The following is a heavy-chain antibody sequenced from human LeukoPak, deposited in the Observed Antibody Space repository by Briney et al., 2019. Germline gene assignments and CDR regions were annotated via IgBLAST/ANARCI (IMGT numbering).Heavy chain of an antibody. CDR1: GFTFSIYA. D-gene: IGHD2-2*01. V-gene: IGHV3-23*01. J-gene: IGHJ4*02. CDR2: ISGSGGST. Sequence: PGGSLRLSCAASGFTFSIYAMSWVRQARGEGLEGVSAISGSGGSTYYADSVKGRFTISRDNAKNSLYLQMNSLRAEDTAVYYCARSYCSSTSCYFDYWGQGTLVTVSS. CDR3: ARSYCSSTSCYFDY.